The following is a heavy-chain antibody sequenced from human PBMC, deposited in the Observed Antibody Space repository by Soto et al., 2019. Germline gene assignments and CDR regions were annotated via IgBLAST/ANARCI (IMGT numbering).Heavy chain of an antibody. Sequence: EVQLLESGGGLVQPGGSLRLSCAVSGFRYSTYGVTWVRQAPGKGLEWVSGVSGGSGTTHYKDSVRGRFTVTGDNSKNTVYLEMNSLRLEDTAVYCCTRWNGDADYWGQGTLVTVSS. CDR3: TRWNGDADY. D-gene: IGHD1-1*01. V-gene: IGHV3-23*01. J-gene: IGHJ4*02. CDR2: VSGGSGTT. CDR1: GFRYSTYG.